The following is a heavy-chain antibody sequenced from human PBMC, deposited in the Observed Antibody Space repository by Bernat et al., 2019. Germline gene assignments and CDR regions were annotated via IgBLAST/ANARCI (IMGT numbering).Heavy chain of an antibody. CDR1: GFTFSSYW. CDR2: ISGSGGST. V-gene: IGHV3-23*04. Sequence: EVQLVESGGGLVQPGGSLRLSCAASGFTFSSYWMSWVRQAPGKGLEWVSAISGSGGSTHYADSVKGRFTISRDKSKNTLYLQMNSLRAEDTAVYYCARVYGSGSYLNWLDPWGQGTLVTVSS. J-gene: IGHJ5*02. CDR3: ARVYGSGSYLNWLDP. D-gene: IGHD3-10*01.